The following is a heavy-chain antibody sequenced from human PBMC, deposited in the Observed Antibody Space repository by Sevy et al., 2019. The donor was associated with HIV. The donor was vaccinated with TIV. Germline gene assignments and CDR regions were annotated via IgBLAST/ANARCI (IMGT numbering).Heavy chain of an antibody. D-gene: IGHD1-26*01. CDR3: ARKVGDM. Sequence: GGSLRLSCAASGFTFSDYWMSWVRQAPGKGLEWVANIMQDGSQKYFLDSVKGRFTISRDNAKNSLYLQMDNLRAEDTAVYYCARKVGDMWGHGTMVTVSS. V-gene: IGHV3-7*01. J-gene: IGHJ3*01. CDR2: IMQDGSQK. CDR1: GFTFSDYW.